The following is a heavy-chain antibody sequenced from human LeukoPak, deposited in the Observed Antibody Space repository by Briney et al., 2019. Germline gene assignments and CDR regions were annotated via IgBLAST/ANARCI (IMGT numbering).Heavy chain of an antibody. D-gene: IGHD3-22*01. CDR3: ARGYYYDSSGYSDAFDI. CDR2: IIPILGIA. CDR1: GYTFTPYS. Sequence: ASVKVSCKASGYTFTPYSINWLRQAPGQGLEWMGRIIPILGIANYAQKFQGRVTITADKSTSTAYMELSSLRSEDTAVYYCARGYYYDSSGYSDAFDIWGQGTMVTVSS. V-gene: IGHV1-69*04. J-gene: IGHJ3*02.